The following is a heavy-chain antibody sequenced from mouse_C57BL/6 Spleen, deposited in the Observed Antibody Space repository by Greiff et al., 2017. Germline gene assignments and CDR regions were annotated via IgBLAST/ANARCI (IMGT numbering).Heavy chain of an antibody. Sequence: EVQLQQSVAELVRPGASVKLSCTASGFNIKNTYMHWVKQRPEQGLEWIGRIDPANGNTKYAPKFQGKATITADTSSNTAYLQLSSLSSEDTAIYYCARGEFTTVVATNGWFAYWGQGTLVTVSA. CDR3: ARGEFTTVVATNGWFAY. CDR2: IDPANGNT. J-gene: IGHJ3*01. CDR1: GFNIKNTY. D-gene: IGHD1-1*01. V-gene: IGHV14-3*01.